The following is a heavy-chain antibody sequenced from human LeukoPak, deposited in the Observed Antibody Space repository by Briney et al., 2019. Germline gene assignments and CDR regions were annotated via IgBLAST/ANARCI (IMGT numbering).Heavy chain of an antibody. CDR1: GFTFSSYD. CDR2: IGTAGDT. CDR3: ARKLELGAFDI. D-gene: IGHD1-7*01. V-gene: IGHV3-13*01. Sequence: GGSLRLSCAASGFTFSSYDMHWVRQATGRGLEWVSAIGTAGDTYYPGSVKGRFTISRENAKNSLYLQMNSLRAGDTAVYYCARKLELGAFDIWGQGTMVTVSS. J-gene: IGHJ3*02.